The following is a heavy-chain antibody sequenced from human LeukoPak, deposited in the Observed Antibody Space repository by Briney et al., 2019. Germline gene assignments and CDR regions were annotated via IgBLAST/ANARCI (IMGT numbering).Heavy chain of an antibody. CDR2: VNHSGIT. J-gene: IGHJ5*02. CDR3: ARRYLGDVIGVVPPHNWFDP. D-gene: IGHD3-22*01. V-gene: IGHV4-34*01. Sequence: PSETLSLTCAVYGGSFSGHHWNWIRQPPGKGLEWIGEVNHSGITNYNPSLESRVSISADTSKNQFSLKLSSVTAADTAVYYCARRYLGDVIGVVPPHNWFDPWGQGSLVIVSS. CDR1: GGSFSGHH.